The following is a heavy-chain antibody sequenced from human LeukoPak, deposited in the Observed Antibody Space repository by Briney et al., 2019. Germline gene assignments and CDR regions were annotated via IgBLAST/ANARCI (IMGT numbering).Heavy chain of an antibody. J-gene: IGHJ4*02. CDR3: ARDRVPYYYGSGSYYMGQVD. Sequence: GASVKVSCKASGYTFTSYGISWVRQAPGQGLEWMGWISAYNGNTNYAQKLQGRVTMTTDTSTSTAYMELRSLRSDDTAVYYCARDRVPYYYGSGSYYMGQVDWGQGTLVTVSS. D-gene: IGHD3-10*01. CDR2: ISAYNGNT. CDR1: GYTFTSYG. V-gene: IGHV1-18*01.